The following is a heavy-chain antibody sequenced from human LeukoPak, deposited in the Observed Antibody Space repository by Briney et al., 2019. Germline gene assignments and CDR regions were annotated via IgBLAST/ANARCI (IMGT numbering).Heavy chain of an antibody. CDR2: IIPILGIA. J-gene: IGHJ4*02. CDR3: AGDPSVHIVVVPAAPDY. Sequence: SVKVSCKASGGTFSSYAISWVRQAPGQGLEWMGRIIPILGIANYAQKFQGRVTITADKSTSTAYMELSSLRSEDTAVYYCAGDPSVHIVVVPAAPDYWGQGTLVTVSS. CDR1: GGTFSSYA. D-gene: IGHD2-2*01. V-gene: IGHV1-69*04.